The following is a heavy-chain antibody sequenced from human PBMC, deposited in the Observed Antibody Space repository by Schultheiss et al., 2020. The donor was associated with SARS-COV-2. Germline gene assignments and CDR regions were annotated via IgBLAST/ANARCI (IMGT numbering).Heavy chain of an antibody. V-gene: IGHV4-39*01. CDR1: GGSISSGGYY. CDR3: ARILAAANNWFDP. CDR2: IYYSGST. J-gene: IGHJ5*02. Sequence: SETLSLTCTVSGGSISSGGYYWSWIRQHPGKGLEWIVSIYYSGSTYYNPSLKSRVTISVDTSKNQFSLKLSSVTAADTAVYYCARILAAANNWFDPWGQGTLVTVSS. D-gene: IGHD6-13*01.